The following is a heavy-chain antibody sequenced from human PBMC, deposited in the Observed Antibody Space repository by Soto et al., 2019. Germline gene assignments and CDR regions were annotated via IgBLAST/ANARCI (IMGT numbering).Heavy chain of an antibody. D-gene: IGHD1-26*01. CDR3: ARANSGRSSVLEAFDI. CDR2: IIPIFGTA. Sequence: GASVKVSCKASGGTFSSYAISWVRQAPGQGLEWMGGIIPIFGTANYAQKFQGRVTITADESTSTAYMELSSLRSEDTAVYYCARANSGRSSVLEAFDIWGQGTMVTVSS. V-gene: IGHV1-69*13. J-gene: IGHJ3*02. CDR1: GGTFSSYA.